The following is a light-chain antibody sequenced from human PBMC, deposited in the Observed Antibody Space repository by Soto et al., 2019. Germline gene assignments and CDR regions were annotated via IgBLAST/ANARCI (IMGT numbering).Light chain of an antibody. CDR3: MQALQTPRT. V-gene: IGKV2-28*01. CDR1: QSLLHSNGYNY. CDR2: LGS. Sequence: DIVMTQSPLSLPVTPGEPASISCRSSQSLLHSNGYNYLDWYLQKPGQSPQLLSYLGSNRASGVPDRFSGGGSGTDFTLKISRVEAEDVGVYYCMQALQTPRTFGQGTKVEIK. J-gene: IGKJ1*01.